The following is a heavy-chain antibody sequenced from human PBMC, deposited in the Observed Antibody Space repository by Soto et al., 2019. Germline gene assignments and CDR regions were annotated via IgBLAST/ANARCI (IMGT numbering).Heavy chain of an antibody. CDR1: GGSISSSSYY. D-gene: IGHD2-2*01. V-gene: IGHV4-39*01. CDR2: IYYSGST. J-gene: IGHJ4*02. Sequence: QLQLQESGPGLVKPSETLSLTCTVSGGSISSSSYYWGWIRQPPGKGLEWIGSIYYSGSTYYNPSRKSRVAISVDTSKNQCALKLGSVTAADTAVYYCARYCSSTSCYNFDYWGQGTLVTVSS. CDR3: ARYCSSTSCYNFDY.